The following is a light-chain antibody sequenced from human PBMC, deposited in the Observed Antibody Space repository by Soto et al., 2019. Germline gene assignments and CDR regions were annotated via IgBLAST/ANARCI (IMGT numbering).Light chain of an antibody. CDR2: GAS. Sequence: DIQMTQSPPTLSASVGDRVTITCRASQTIRHYLAWYQQMPGKAPKLLIYGASTLPSGVPTRFSGSGSGTDFTLTISSMQPDDLGTYFCHHHDSYSHTFGQGNKVEI. CDR3: HHHDSYSHT. CDR1: QTIRHY. J-gene: IGKJ1*01. V-gene: IGKV1-5*01.